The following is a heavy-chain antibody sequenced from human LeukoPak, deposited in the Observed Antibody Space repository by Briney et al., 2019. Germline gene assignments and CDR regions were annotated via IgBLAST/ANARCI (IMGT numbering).Heavy chain of an antibody. D-gene: IGHD5-12*01. CDR3: ARDWAQDTYSGYDGPDY. V-gene: IGHV3-64*01. J-gene: IGHJ4*02. CDR2: ISSNGGTT. CDR1: GFTFSRYA. Sequence: PGGSLRLSRAASGFTFSRYAMHWVRQAPGKGLEYVSVISSNGGTTYYANSVKGRFTISRDNSKNTLYLQMGSLRLEDMAVYYCARDWAQDTYSGYDGPDYWGQGTLVTVSS.